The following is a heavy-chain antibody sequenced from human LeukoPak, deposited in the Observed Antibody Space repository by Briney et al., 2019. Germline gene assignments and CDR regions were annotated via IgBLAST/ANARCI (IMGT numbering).Heavy chain of an antibody. CDR3: ARGPSVGSGWSPDY. V-gene: IGHV3-48*03. D-gene: IGHD6-19*01. J-gene: IGHJ4*02. CDR1: GFTFSDYE. CDR2: ISNSGSII. Sequence: AGGSLILSCTGSGFTFSDYEMNWVRQAPGKGLEWISYISNSGSIIYYADSVKGRFTISRDNAKNSLFLQMHSLRAEDTAVYYCARGPSVGSGWSPDYWGQGTLVTVSS.